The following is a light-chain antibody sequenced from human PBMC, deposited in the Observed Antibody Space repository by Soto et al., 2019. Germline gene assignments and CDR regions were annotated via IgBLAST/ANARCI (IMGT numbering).Light chain of an antibody. CDR3: QQYNSYPYT. V-gene: IGKV1-5*03. Sequence: DIQMTQSPSNLSASVGDRVTITCRASQSISSWLAWYQQKPGKAPKLLIYKASSLESGVPSRFSGRGSGTEFTLTISSLQPDDFATYYCQQYNSYPYTFGQGTKLEIK. J-gene: IGKJ2*01. CDR1: QSISSW. CDR2: KAS.